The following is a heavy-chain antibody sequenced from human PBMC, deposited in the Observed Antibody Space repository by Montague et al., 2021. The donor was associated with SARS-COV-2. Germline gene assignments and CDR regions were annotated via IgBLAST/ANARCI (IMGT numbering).Heavy chain of an antibody. CDR3: ARGVAGEYWDAGKIRDFSWFDP. CDR1: GDSISSRSW. J-gene: IGHJ5*02. D-gene: IGHD1-1*01. CDR2: VYHTGST. V-gene: IGHV4-4*02. Sequence: SETLSLTCAVSGDSISSRSWWSWVLQSPGKGLEWIADVYHTGSTNYNASLPSRVSLSLDKSNNQFSLKLTSVTAADTAVYFCARGVAGEYWDAGKIRDFSWFDPWGHGILVTVSS.